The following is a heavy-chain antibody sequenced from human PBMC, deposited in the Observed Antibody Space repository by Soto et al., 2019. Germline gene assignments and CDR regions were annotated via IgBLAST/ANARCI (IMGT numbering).Heavy chain of an antibody. V-gene: IGHV4-39*01. CDR3: ARHVPWYYGSGSYRDAFDI. CDR2: IYYSGST. D-gene: IGHD3-10*01. J-gene: IGHJ3*02. Sequence: PSETLSLTCTVSGGSISSSSYYWGWIRQPPGKGLEWIGSIYYSGSTYYNPSLKSRVTISVDTSKNQFSLKLSSVTAADTAVYYCARHVPWYYGSGSYRDAFDIWGQGTMVTVSS. CDR1: GGSISSSSYY.